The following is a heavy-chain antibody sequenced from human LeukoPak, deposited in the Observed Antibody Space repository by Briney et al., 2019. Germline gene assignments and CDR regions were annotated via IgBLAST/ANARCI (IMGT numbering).Heavy chain of an antibody. CDR2: ISGSGGST. CDR3: AKNGLYGDYVFDY. J-gene: IGHJ4*02. D-gene: IGHD4-17*01. Sequence: GGSLRLSCAASGFTFSSYAMSWVRQAPGKGLEWVSAISGSGGSTYYADSVKGRFTISRDNSKNTLYLQMNSLRAEDTAVYYCAKNGLYGDYVFDYWGQETLVTVSS. V-gene: IGHV3-23*01. CDR1: GFTFSSYA.